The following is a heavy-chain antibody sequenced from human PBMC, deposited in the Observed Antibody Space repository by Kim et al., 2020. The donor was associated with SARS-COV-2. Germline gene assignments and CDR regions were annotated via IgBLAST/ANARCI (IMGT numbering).Heavy chain of an antibody. CDR1: GYSFTSYW. CDR3: ARGAVAGPGGDDAFDI. CDR2: IYPGDSDT. D-gene: IGHD6-19*01. V-gene: IGHV5-51*01. Sequence: GESLKISCKGSGYSFTSYWIGWVRQMPGKGLEWMGIIYPGDSDTRYSPSIQGQVTISADKSISTAYLQWSSLKASDTAMYYCARGAVAGPGGDDAFDIWGQGTMVTVSS. J-gene: IGHJ3*02.